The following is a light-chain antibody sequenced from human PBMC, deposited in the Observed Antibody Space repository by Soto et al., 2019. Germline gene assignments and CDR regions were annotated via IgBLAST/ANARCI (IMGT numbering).Light chain of an antibody. CDR2: DAS. CDR3: QQYGSSGT. CDR1: QSISSY. V-gene: IGKV3-11*01. J-gene: IGKJ1*01. Sequence: EIMLTQSPATLSVSPGQRVTLSCRASQSISSYLAWYQQRPGQPSRLLIYDASNRATGIPARFSGSGSGTDFTLTISRLEPEDFAVYYCQQYGSSGTFGQGTKVDI.